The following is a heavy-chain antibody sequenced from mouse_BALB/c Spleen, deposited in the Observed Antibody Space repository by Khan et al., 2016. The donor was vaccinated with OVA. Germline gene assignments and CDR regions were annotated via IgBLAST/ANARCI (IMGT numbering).Heavy chain of an antibody. CDR1: GYTFTNYG. Sequence: QIQLVQSGPELKKPGETVKISCKASGYTFTNYGMNWVKQAPGKGVKWMGWINTYTGEPTYTDDFKGRFAFSLETSASTAYLQINNLKNEDMATYFCARGASYWYFDVWGAGPTVTVSS. CDR2: INTYTGEP. CDR3: ARGASYWYFDV. J-gene: IGHJ1*01. V-gene: IGHV9-1*02.